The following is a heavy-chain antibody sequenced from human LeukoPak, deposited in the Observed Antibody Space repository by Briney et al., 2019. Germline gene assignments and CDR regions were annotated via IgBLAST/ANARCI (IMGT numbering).Heavy chain of an antibody. CDR1: GGSISNNY. Sequence: PSETLSLTCTASGGSISNNYWTWIRQPPGKGLEYIGYIYYTGGTNYNPSLKSRVTISVDTSKNQFSLKLSSVTAADTAVYFCAKYGGSGWVIDYWGQGTLVTVSS. CDR3: AKYGGSGWVIDY. D-gene: IGHD6-19*01. J-gene: IGHJ4*02. CDR2: IYYTGGT. V-gene: IGHV4-59*08.